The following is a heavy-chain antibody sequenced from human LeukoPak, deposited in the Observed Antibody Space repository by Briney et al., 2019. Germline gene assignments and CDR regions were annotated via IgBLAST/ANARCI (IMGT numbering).Heavy chain of an antibody. V-gene: IGHV3-33*01. D-gene: IGHD6-13*01. J-gene: IGHJ4*02. CDR2: IWYDGSNK. Sequence: GRSLRLSCAASGFTFSSFGMHWVRQAPGNGLEWVALIWYDGSNKYYADSVKGRFTISRDNADNSMYLQMNSLRAEDTAVYYCGRVIAGAIDYWGQGTLVTVSS. CDR3: GRVIAGAIDY. CDR1: GFTFSSFG.